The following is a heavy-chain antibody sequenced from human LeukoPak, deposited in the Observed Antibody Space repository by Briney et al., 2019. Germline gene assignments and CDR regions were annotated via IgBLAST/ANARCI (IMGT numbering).Heavy chain of an antibody. D-gene: IGHD6-6*01. CDR1: GGSLSGYS. V-gene: IGHV4-34*01. CDR3: GRVRAGSSSPSVRDAFDI. J-gene: IGHJ3*02. CDR2: VNLSGST. Sequence: SETLSLTCAVSGGSLSGYSWSWIRQPPGKGLEWIGEVNLSGSTDFNPSLKRRVTISVDTSKNQFSLKLSSVTAADTAVYYCGRVRAGSSSPSVRDAFDIWGQGTMVTVSS.